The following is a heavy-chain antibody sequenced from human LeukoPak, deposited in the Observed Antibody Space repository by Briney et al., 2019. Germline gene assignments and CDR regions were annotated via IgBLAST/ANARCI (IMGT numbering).Heavy chain of an antibody. CDR3: ARKTVALGVWYFDL. V-gene: IGHV4-31*03. J-gene: IGHJ2*01. CDR1: GGSISSGGYY. D-gene: IGHD4-23*01. Sequence: SETLSLTCTVSGGSISSGGYYWSWIRQHPGKGLEWIGYIYYSGSTYYNPSLKSRVTISVDTSKNQFSLKLSSVTAADTAVYYCARKTVALGVWYFDLWGRGTLVTVSS. CDR2: IYYSGST.